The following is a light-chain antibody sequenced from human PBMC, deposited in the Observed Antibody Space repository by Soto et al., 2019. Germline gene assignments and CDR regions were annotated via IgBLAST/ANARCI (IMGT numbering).Light chain of an antibody. Sequence: EIVLTQSPGTLSLSPGERATLSCRASQSVTSSYLAWYQQKPGQAPRLLIYGASSRATGIPDRFSGSGSETDFTLTMSRLEPEDFAVYYCQQYGSSPLFTFGPGTKVDIK. CDR2: GAS. V-gene: IGKV3-20*01. J-gene: IGKJ3*01. CDR1: QSVTSSY. CDR3: QQYGSSPLFT.